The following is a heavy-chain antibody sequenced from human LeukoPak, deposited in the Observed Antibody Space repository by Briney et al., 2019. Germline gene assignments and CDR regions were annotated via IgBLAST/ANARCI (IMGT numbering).Heavy chain of an antibody. CDR1: GFTFSSYS. Sequence: GGSLRLSCAASGFTFSSYSMNWVRQAPGKGLEWVSYISSSSSTIYYADSVKGRFTISRDNAKNSLYLQMNSLRAEDTAVYYCARDRYCSSTSCSLNWFDPWGQGTLVTVSS. J-gene: IGHJ5*02. CDR3: ARDRYCSSTSCSLNWFDP. V-gene: IGHV3-48*01. CDR2: ISSSSSTI. D-gene: IGHD2-2*01.